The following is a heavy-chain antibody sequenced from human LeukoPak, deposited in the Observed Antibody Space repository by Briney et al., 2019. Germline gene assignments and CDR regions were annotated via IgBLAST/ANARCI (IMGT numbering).Heavy chain of an antibody. CDR1: GFTFSSYG. V-gene: IGHV3-30*03. D-gene: IGHD2-2*02. J-gene: IGHJ4*02. CDR3: ARAQEGYCSSTSCYTAVVDY. Sequence: GGSLRLSCAASGFTFSSYGMHWVRQAPGKGLEWVAVISYDGSNKYYADSVKGRFTISRDNSKNTLYLQMNSLRAEDTAVYYCARAQEGYCSSTSCYTAVVDYWGQGTLVTVSS. CDR2: ISYDGSNK.